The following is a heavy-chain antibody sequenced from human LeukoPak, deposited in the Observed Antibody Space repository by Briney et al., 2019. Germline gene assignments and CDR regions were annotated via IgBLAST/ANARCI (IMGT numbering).Heavy chain of an antibody. CDR1: GFTFSNYG. J-gene: IGHJ4*02. Sequence: GGSLGPSCGASGFTFSNYGMLWVRQAPGKGLDWVAFIRYDGNNKLYADSVKGRFTISRDNSKNTLYLHINSLRAEDTAVYYCVKDNPLDYWGQGTLVIVSS. V-gene: IGHV3-30*02. CDR3: VKDNPLDY. CDR2: IRYDGNNK.